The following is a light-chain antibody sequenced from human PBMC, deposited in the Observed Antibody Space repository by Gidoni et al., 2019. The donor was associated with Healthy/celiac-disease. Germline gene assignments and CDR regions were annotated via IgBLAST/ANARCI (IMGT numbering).Light chain of an antibody. CDR3: SSYTSSSTRV. J-gene: IGLJ2*01. CDR1: SSDVGGYNY. CDR2: EVS. Sequence: QSALTQSASVSGSPGQSITISCTGTSSDVGGYNYVSWYQQHPGKAPKLMIYEVSNRPSGVPDRFSGSKSGNTASLTISGLQAEDEADYYCSSYTSSSTRVFGGGTKLTVL. V-gene: IGLV2-14*01.